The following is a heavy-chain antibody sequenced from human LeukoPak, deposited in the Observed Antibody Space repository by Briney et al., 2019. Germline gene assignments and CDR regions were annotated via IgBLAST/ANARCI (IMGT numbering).Heavy chain of an antibody. V-gene: IGHV5-51*01. J-gene: IGHJ4*02. D-gene: IGHD6-19*01. Sequence: RGESLQISCKGSGYSFTSYWIGWVRQMPGKGLEWMGIIYPGDSDTRYSSSFQGQVTISADKSISTAYLQWGSLKASDTAMYYCARLFGGSGWYFDYWGQGTLVTVSS. CDR3: ARLFGGSGWYFDY. CDR2: IYPGDSDT. CDR1: GYSFTSYW.